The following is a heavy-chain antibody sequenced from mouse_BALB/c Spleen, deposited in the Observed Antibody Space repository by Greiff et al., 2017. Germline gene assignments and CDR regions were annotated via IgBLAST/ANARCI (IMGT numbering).Heavy chain of an antibody. CDR2: ISSGSSTI. Sequence: DVMLVESGGGLVQPGGSRKLSCAASGFTFSSFGMHWVRQAPEKGLEWVAYISSGSSTIYYADTVKGRFTISRDNPKNTLFLQMTSLRSEDTAMYYCARSITTVVARYYYAMDYWGQGTSVTVSS. CDR1: GFTFSSFG. J-gene: IGHJ4*01. V-gene: IGHV5-17*02. CDR3: ARSITTVVARYYYAMDY. D-gene: IGHD1-1*01.